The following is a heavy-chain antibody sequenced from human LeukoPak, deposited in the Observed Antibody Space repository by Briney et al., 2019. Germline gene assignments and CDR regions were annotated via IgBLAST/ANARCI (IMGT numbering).Heavy chain of an antibody. CDR1: GFASYNYG. D-gene: IGHD5-24*01. J-gene: IGHJ4*02. CDR2: ITSSGAGT. Sequence: GGSLRLSCAASGFASYNYGMIWVRQTPGKGLEWVSDITSSGAGTSYADAVKGRFTISRDNAKTSLYPQMNSLRAEDTALYYCAKDLGPGSMATSPGFDYWGQGTLVTVSS. V-gene: IGHV3-23*01. CDR3: AKDLGPGSMATSPGFDY.